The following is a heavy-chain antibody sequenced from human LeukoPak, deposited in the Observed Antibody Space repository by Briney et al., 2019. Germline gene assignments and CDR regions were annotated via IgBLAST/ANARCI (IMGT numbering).Heavy chain of an antibody. Sequence: PSETLSLTCAVYGGSFSGYYWSWIRQPSGKGLEWIGEINHSGSTNYNPSLKSRVTISVDTSKNQFSLKLSSVTAADTAVYYCASFPNYYYYGMDVWGQGTTVTVSS. J-gene: IGHJ6*02. CDR3: ASFPNYYYYGMDV. V-gene: IGHV4-34*01. CDR2: INHSGST. CDR1: GGSFSGYY.